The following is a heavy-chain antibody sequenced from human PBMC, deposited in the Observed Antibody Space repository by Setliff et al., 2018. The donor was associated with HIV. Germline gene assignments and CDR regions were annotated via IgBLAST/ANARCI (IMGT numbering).Heavy chain of an antibody. CDR3: TRHRGPPWDAFDI. J-gene: IGHJ3*02. Sequence: PSETLSLTCSVSGGSITSSGYHWGWIRQPPGKELEWIGNIYYSGDTFYNASLRSRLTLSVDTSKNQFSRKLNSVTASDTAMYYCTRHRGPPWDAFDIWGQGTMVTVSS. V-gene: IGHV4-39*01. CDR1: GGSITSSGYH. CDR2: IYYSGDT.